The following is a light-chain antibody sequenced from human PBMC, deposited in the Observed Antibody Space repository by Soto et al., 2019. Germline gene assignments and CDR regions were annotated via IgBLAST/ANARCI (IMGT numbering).Light chain of an antibody. Sequence: QSVLTQPPSASGSPGQSVTISCTGSSSDVGGYEYVSWYQQHPGKAPKLMIYEVNKRPSGVPDRFSGSKFGNTASLTVSGLQAEDEAEYYCSSSAAGYKYVFGAGTKVTVL. CDR1: SSDVGGYEY. CDR3: SSSAAGYKYV. J-gene: IGLJ1*01. V-gene: IGLV2-8*01. CDR2: EVN.